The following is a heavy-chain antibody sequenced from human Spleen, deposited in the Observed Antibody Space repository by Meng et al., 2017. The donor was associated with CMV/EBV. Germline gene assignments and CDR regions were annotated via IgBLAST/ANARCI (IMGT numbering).Heavy chain of an antibody. CDR2: ISGSGDST. V-gene: IGHV3-23*01. D-gene: IGHD2-2*01. CDR3: AKEHAAVVPAAAKGMDV. Sequence: GGSLRLSCAASAFTFSNYGMSWVRQVPGKGLEWVSAISGSGDSTYYADSVKGRFTISRDNSKSTLYLQMNSLRAEDTALYYCAKEHAAVVPAAAKGMDVWGQGTTVTVSS. J-gene: IGHJ6*02. CDR1: AFTFSNYG.